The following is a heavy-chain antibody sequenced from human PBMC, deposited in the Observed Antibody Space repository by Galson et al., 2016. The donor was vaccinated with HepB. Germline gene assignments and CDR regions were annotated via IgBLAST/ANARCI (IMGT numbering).Heavy chain of an antibody. J-gene: IGHJ6*02. CDR3: ARYGGGSVYYYGMDV. V-gene: IGHV4-61*01. Sequence: SETLSLTCTVSGGSVSSGTYYWSWIRQPPGKGLEYIGYIYYSGRTNYNPSLKSRVTISVDPSKNHFSLNLSTVTAADTAVYYCARYGGGSVYYYGMDVWGQGTTVTVSS. D-gene: IGHD3-10*01. CDR1: GGSVSSGTYY. CDR2: IYYSGRT.